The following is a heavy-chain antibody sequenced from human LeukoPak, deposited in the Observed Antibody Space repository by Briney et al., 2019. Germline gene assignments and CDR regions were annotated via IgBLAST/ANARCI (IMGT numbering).Heavy chain of an antibody. D-gene: IGHD6-19*01. Sequence: PGRSLRLSCAASGFTFSSYAMSWVRQAPGKGLEWVSGISGSGGSTYYADSVKGRFTISRDNAKNSLYLQMNSLRAEDTAVYYCARDRMAAVAGTRYFDYWGQGTLVTVSS. CDR3: ARDRMAAVAGTRYFDY. V-gene: IGHV3-23*01. J-gene: IGHJ4*02. CDR2: ISGSGGST. CDR1: GFTFSSYA.